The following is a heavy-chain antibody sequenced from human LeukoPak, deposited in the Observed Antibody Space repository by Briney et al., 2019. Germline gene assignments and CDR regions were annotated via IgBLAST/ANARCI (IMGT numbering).Heavy chain of an antibody. Sequence: PSETLSLTCTVSGGSISSSSYYWGWIRQPPGKGLEWIGSIYYSGSTYYNPSLKSRVTISVDTSKNQFSLKLSSVTAADTAVYYCARAAVTSNYYYYYMDVWGKGTTVTVSS. J-gene: IGHJ6*03. CDR1: GGSISSSSYY. V-gene: IGHV4-39*07. CDR2: IYYSGST. D-gene: IGHD4-17*01. CDR3: ARAAVTSNYYYYYMDV.